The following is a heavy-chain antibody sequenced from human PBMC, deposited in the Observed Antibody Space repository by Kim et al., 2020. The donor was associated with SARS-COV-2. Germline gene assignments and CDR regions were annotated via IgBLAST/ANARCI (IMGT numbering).Heavy chain of an antibody. V-gene: IGHV4-34*01. D-gene: IGHD1-20*01. CDR3: ARITGTSIGTDY. Sequence: YSPSLKGRVTISVDTSKNQFSLKLSSVTAADTAVYYCARITGTSIGTDYWGQGTLVTVSS. J-gene: IGHJ4*02.